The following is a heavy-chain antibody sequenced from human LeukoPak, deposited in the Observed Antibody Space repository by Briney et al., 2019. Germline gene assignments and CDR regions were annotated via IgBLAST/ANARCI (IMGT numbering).Heavy chain of an antibody. D-gene: IGHD2-15*01. CDR3: ARPTSSCSGGSCYSGFDY. V-gene: IGHV5-51*01. CDR1: GYSFTSYW. J-gene: IGHJ4*02. Sequence: GESLKISCKGSGYSFTSYWIGWVRQMPGKGLEWMGIIYPGDSDTRYSPSFQGQVTISADKSISTAYLQWSSLKASDIAIYYCARPTSSCSGGSCYSGFDYWGQGTLVTVSS. CDR2: IYPGDSDT.